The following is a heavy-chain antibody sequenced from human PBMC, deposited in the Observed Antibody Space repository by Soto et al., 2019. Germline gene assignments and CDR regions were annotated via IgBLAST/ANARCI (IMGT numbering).Heavy chain of an antibody. V-gene: IGHV3-53*01. Sequence: SLRLSCAASGFTVSSNYMSWVRQAPGKGLEWVSVIYSGGSTYYADSVKGRFTISRDNSKNTLYLQMNSLRAEDTAVYYCARGGSSGYYLRVFDYWGQGTLVTVSS. J-gene: IGHJ4*02. D-gene: IGHD3-22*01. CDR3: ARGGSSGYYLRVFDY. CDR1: GFTVSSNY. CDR2: IYSGGST.